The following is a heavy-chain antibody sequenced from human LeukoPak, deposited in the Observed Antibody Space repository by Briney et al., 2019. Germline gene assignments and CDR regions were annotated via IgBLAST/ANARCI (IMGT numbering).Heavy chain of an antibody. CDR2: HYYGENT. D-gene: IGHD3-3*01. CDR1: GDSIRSRLHY. Sequence: PSVTLSLTHTVSGDSIRSRLHYWGWIRQPPGKGLAGVGSHYYGENTYYNPSLKSRLTISVDTSKNQGSLKLWSVTAAHTALCFCAGGQTLDWLSNYFDACGQGSLVIVSS. V-gene: IGHV4-39*01. J-gene: IGHJ4*02. CDR3: AGGQTLDWLSNYFDA.